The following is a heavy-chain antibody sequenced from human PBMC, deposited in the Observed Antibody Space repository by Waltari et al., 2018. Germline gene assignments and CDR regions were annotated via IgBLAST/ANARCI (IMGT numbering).Heavy chain of an antibody. CDR3: AKVFLDYYYYGMDV. J-gene: IGHJ6*02. V-gene: IGHV3-23*01. CDR2: TSGSGGRT. CDR1: GFTFSSYA. Sequence: EVQLLESGGGLVQPGGSLRLSCAASGFTFSSYAMHWVRQAPGKGLEWVAGTSGSGGRTYYEDSVKGRFTISRDNSKNTLYLQMNSLRAEDTAVYYCAKVFLDYYYYGMDVWGQGTTVTVSS.